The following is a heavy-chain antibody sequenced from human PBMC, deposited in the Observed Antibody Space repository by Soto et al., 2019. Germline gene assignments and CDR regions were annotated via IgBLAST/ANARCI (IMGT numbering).Heavy chain of an antibody. J-gene: IGHJ4*02. CDR3: ARLLSSYLGSYFDY. CDR1: GFTFSSYA. Sequence: PGGSLRLSCAGSGFTFSSYAMSWVRQAPGKGLEYVSAISSNGGSTYYANSVKGRFTISRDNSKNTLYLQMGSLRAEDMAVYYCARLLSSYLGSYFDYWGQGTLVTVSS. CDR2: ISSNGGST. V-gene: IGHV3-64*01. D-gene: IGHD2-15*01.